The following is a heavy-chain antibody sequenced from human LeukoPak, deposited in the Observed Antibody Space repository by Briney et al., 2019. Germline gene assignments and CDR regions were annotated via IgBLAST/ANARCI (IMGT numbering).Heavy chain of an antibody. CDR1: GFTFSSYE. Sequence: PGGSLRLSCAASGFTFSSYEMNWVRQAPGKGLEWVSYISISGSNIYYADSVKGRFTISRDNAKNSLYLQMNSLRAEDTAVYYCARDRGTTSVFDYWGQGTLVTVSS. V-gene: IGHV3-48*03. CDR2: ISISGSNI. CDR3: ARDRGTTSVFDY. J-gene: IGHJ4*02. D-gene: IGHD1-14*01.